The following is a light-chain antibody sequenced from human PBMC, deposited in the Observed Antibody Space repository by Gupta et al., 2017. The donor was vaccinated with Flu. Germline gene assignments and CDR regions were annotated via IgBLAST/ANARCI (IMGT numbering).Light chain of an antibody. CDR1: SSNIGTNA. V-gene: IGLV1-44*01. CDR3: AAWDDSLNGHYV. J-gene: IGLJ1*01. CDR2: DNN. Sequence: ISCSGSSSNIGTNAVHWYQQVPGTAPKLLIYDNNQRPSGVPDRFSGSKSGTSASLAISGLQSEDEADYYCAAWDDSLNGHYVFGTGTEVTVL.